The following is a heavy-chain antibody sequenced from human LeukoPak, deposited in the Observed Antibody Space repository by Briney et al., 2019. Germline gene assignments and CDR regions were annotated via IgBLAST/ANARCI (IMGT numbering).Heavy chain of an antibody. CDR1: GFTFSSYA. CDR2: ISGSGGST. V-gene: IGHV3-23*01. J-gene: IGHJ4*02. CDR3: AKDLREYQLLSGDY. D-gene: IGHD2-2*01. Sequence: GGSLRLSSAASGFTFSSYAMSWVRQAPGKGLEWVSAISGSGGSTYYADSVKGRFTISRDNSKNTLYLQMNSLRAEDTAVYYCAKDLREYQLLSGDYWGQGTLVTVSS.